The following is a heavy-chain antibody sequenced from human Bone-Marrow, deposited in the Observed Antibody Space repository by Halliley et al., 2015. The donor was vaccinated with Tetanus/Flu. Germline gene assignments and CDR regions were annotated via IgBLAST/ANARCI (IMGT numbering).Heavy chain of an antibody. J-gene: IGHJ4*02. CDR3: AREGFYGAAKVRGLNPFDY. CDR2: TYYRSKWSS. Sequence: LVKPTQTLSLTCAISGDSVSSDTAAWNWIRQSPSRGLEWLGRTYYRSKWSSDYAPSEKGRITIIPDTAKNQITLQLNSVTPEDTAVYYCAREGFYGAAKVRGLNPFDYWGQGTLVTVSS. D-gene: IGHD3-10*01. CDR1: GDSVSSDTAA. V-gene: IGHV6-1*01.